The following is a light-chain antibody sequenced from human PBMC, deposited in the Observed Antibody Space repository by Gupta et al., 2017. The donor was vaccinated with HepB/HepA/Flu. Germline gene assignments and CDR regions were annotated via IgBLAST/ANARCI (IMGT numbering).Light chain of an antibody. Sequence: DIQMTQPPSSLSASVGDRVTITCRASQSISSYLNWYQQKPGKAPRLLIYAASSLSSGVPSRFSGSGSGRDFTLTISSLQPEDFATYYCQQSYSTLWTFGQGTKVEIK. CDR2: AAS. CDR3: QQSYSTLWT. CDR1: QSISSY. J-gene: IGKJ1*01. V-gene: IGKV1-39*01.